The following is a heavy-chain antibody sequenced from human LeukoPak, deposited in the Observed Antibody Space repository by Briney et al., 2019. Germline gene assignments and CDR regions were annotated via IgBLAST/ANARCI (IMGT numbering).Heavy chain of an antibody. CDR3: ARRGFYDSCGYLFHQ. J-gene: IGHJ4*02. V-gene: IGHV3-48*03. CDR1: GFTFSSYE. Sequence: GGSLRLSCAASGFTFSSYEMNWVRQAPGKGLEWVSYISTSGSPIYYGDSVKGRFTISRDNAKNSLYLQMNSLRAEDTALYYCARRGFYDSCGYLFHQWGQGTLVTVSS. CDR2: ISTSGSPI. D-gene: IGHD2/OR15-2a*01.